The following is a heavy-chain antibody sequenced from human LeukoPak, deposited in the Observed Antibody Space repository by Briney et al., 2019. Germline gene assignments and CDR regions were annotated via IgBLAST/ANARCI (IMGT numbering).Heavy chain of an antibody. CDR1: GYTFTGYP. CDR2: INPNSGGT. V-gene: IGHV1-2*02. CDR3: ARDNDVGGGAFYGMDV. Sequence: ASVKVSCTASGYTFTGYPMHWVRQAPGQGLEWMGWINPNSGGTNYAQKLQGRVTMTRDTSISTVYMELSSLRSDDTAVYYCARDNDVGGGAFYGMDVWGQGTTVTVSS. J-gene: IGHJ6*02. D-gene: IGHD3-3*01.